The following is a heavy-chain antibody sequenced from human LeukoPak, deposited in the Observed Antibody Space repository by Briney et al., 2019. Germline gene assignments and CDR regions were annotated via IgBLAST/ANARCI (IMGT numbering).Heavy chain of an antibody. CDR2: IYYSGST. V-gene: IGHV4-59*01. J-gene: IGHJ5*02. D-gene: IGHD4-17*01. CDR3: ARSHDYGVANWFDP. Sequence: SETLSLTCTVSGGSISSYYWSWIRQPPGKGLEWIGYIYYSGSTNYNPSLKSRVTISVDTSKNQFSLKLSSVTAADTAVYYCARSHDYGVANWFDPWGQGTLVTVSS. CDR1: GGSISSYY.